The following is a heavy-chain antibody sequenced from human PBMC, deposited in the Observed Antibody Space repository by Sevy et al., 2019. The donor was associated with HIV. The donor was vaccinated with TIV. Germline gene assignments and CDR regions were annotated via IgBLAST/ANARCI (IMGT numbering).Heavy chain of an antibody. Sequence: GGSLRLSCVASGFSVGSNYFSWVRQAPGKGLEWVSAIYAGGNTYYADSVKVRFTISRDNSKNTVYLQMNSLRAEDTAVYYCARETISGYNLWGQGTLVTVSS. CDR3: ARETISGYNL. V-gene: IGHV3-53*01. CDR2: IYAGGNT. D-gene: IGHD5-12*01. CDR1: GFSVGSNY. J-gene: IGHJ4*01.